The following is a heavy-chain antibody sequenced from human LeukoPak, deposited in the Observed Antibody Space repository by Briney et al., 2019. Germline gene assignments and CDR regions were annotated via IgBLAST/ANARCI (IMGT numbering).Heavy chain of an antibody. D-gene: IGHD3-10*01. J-gene: IGHJ6*03. V-gene: IGHV3-30*04. Sequence: GGSLRLSCAASGFTFNSYAMKWVRQAPGKGLEWLAVVLSDGSDQYYGDSVQGRFTVSRDNSKNTLYLQMDNLRFEDTAVYYCARVSKPGWFDYYYMDVWGKGTTVIVSS. CDR1: GFTFNSYA. CDR3: ARVSKPGWFDYYYMDV. CDR2: VLSDGSDQ.